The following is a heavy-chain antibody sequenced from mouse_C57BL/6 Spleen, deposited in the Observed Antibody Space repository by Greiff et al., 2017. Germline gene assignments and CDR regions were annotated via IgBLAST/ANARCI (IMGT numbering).Heavy chain of an antibody. J-gene: IGHJ1*03. D-gene: IGHD1-1*01. CDR3: ARGPYYGSSCLGYFDV. CDR2: IDPETGGT. Sequence: VQLQESGAELVRPGASVTLSCKASGYTFTDYEMHWVKQTPVHGLEWIGAIDPETGGTAYNQKFKGKAILTADKSSSTAYMELRSLTSEDSAVYYCARGPYYGSSCLGYFDVWGTGTTVTVSS. V-gene: IGHV1-15*01. CDR1: GYTFTDYE.